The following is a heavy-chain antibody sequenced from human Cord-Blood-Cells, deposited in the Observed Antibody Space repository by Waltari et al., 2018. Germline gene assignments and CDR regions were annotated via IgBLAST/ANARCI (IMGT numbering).Heavy chain of an antibody. Sequence: QVQLVQSGAEVKKPGASVKVSCKASGYTFTGYYMPWVRQAPGQGLGWMGWINPNSGGTNYAQKFQGWVTMTRDTSISTAYMELSRLRSDDTAVYYCARHSPELGYYYGMDVWGQGTTVTVSS. V-gene: IGHV1-2*04. CDR3: ARHSPELGYYYGMDV. CDR1: GYTFTGYY. D-gene: IGHD7-27*01. J-gene: IGHJ6*02. CDR2: INPNSGGT.